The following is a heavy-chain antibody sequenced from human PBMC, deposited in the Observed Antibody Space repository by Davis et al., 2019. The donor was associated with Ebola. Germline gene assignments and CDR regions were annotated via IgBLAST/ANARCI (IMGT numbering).Heavy chain of an antibody. D-gene: IGHD3-22*01. Sequence: AASVKVSCKASGYTFISYYMHWVRQAPGQGLEWMGRINPNSGGTNYAQKFQGRVTMTRDTSISTAYMELSRLRSDDTAVYYCAREGNYYDSSGPLGFDPWGQGTLVTVSS. CDR3: AREGNYYDSSGPLGFDP. J-gene: IGHJ5*02. CDR1: GYTFISYY. CDR2: INPNSGGT. V-gene: IGHV1-2*06.